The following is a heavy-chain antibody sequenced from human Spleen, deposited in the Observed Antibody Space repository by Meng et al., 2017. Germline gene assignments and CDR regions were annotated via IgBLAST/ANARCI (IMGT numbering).Heavy chain of an antibody. Sequence: GESLKISCAASGFTFSSYWMHWVRQAPGKGLEWVAVIWYDGSNKYYADSVKGRFTISRDNSKNTLYLQMNSLRAEDTAVYYCARDQDGDGLNLGYWGQGTLVTVSS. J-gene: IGHJ4*02. V-gene: IGHV3-33*08. CDR2: IWYDGSNK. D-gene: IGHD5-24*01. CDR1: GFTFSSYW. CDR3: ARDQDGDGLNLGY.